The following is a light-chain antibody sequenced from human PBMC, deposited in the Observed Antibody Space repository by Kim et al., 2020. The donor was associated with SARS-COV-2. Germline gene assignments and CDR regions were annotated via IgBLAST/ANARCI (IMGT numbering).Light chain of an antibody. CDR3: NSRDNNDNVL. CDR1: GLRSYY. CDR2: GKN. J-gene: IGLJ2*01. Sequence: VSLGQTVRITCQGDGLRSYYTTWFQQKPGQAPIVVVYGKNNRPSGIPAQFSGSSSGYTASLTITWTQAGDEADDYCNSRDNNDNVLLGGGTRLTVL. V-gene: IGLV3-19*01.